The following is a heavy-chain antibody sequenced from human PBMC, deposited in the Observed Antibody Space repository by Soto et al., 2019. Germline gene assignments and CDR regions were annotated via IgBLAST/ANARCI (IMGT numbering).Heavy chain of an antibody. CDR1: GFTFSTYS. D-gene: IGHD2-2*01. CDR2: ISSSGSSR. V-gene: IGHV3-21*01. J-gene: IGHJ4*02. CDR3: ARGRSINTNMDY. Sequence: EAQLVESGGGLVKPGGSLRLSCAASGFTFSTYSMNWVRQAPGKGLGWVSSISSSGSSRSYADSVKGRFTISRDNAKNSLYLQMDSLRAEDTAVYYCARGRSINTNMDYWGQGTLVTVSS.